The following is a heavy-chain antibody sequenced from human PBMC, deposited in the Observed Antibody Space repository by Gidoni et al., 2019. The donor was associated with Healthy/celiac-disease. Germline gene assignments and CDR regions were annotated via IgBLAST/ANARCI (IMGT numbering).Heavy chain of an antibody. CDR1: GYTFTGYY. J-gene: IGHJ4*02. CDR3: ARARWELLPFDY. CDR2: INPNSGGT. Sequence: QLVQSGAEVQKPGASVKVSCKPSGYTFTGYYMHWVRQAPGQGLEWMGWINPNSGGTNYAQKLQGRVTMTRDTSISTAYMELSRRRSDDTAVYYCARARWELLPFDYWGQGTLVTVSS. V-gene: IGHV1-2*02. D-gene: IGHD1-26*01.